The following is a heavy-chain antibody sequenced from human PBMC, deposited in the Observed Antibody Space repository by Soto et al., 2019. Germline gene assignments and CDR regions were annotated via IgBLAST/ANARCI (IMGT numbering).Heavy chain of an antibody. CDR1: GFTFSSYA. D-gene: IGHD3-16*01. CDR2: ISGSGGST. Sequence: EVQLLESGGGLVQPGGSLRLSCAASGFTFSSYAMSWVRQAPGKGLEWVSAISGSGGSTYYADSVKGRFTISRDNSKNTLYLQMNSLRAEDTAVYYCALRGGPQGAFDIWGQGTMVTVSS. V-gene: IGHV3-23*01. CDR3: ALRGGPQGAFDI. J-gene: IGHJ3*02.